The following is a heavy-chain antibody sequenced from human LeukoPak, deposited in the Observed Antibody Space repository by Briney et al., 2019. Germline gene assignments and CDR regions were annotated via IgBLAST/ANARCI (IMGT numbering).Heavy chain of an antibody. D-gene: IGHD3-22*01. CDR1: GFTFSSYG. J-gene: IGHJ4*02. Sequence: PGGSLRLSCAASGFTFSSYGTHWVRQAPGKGLEWVAFIRYDGSNKYYADSVKGRFTISRDNSKNTLYLQMNSLRPEDTAVYYCAKRFDNSGYGMDYWGQGTLVTVSS. CDR3: AKRFDNSGYGMDY. CDR2: IRYDGSNK. V-gene: IGHV3-30*02.